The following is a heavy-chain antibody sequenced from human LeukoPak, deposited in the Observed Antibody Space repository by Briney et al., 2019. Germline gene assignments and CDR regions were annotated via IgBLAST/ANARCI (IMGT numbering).Heavy chain of an antibody. CDR3: ARESNINNWFDP. CDR2: IYDSGCT. Sequence: SQTLSLTCIVSGGSISSGGHPWSWIRQSPGKGLEWIGYIYDSGCTFYNPSLKSRVTMSIDRSNNQFSLKLSSVTAADTAVYYCARESNINNWFDPWGQGTLVTVSS. CDR1: GGSISSGGHP. V-gene: IGHV4-30-2*06. J-gene: IGHJ5*02. D-gene: IGHD2/OR15-2a*01.